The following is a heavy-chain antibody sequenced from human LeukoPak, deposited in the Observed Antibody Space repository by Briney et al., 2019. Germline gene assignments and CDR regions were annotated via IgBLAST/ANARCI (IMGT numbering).Heavy chain of an antibody. D-gene: IGHD3-22*01. V-gene: IGHV3-33*06. Sequence: GGSLRLSCAASGFTFSAFGMHWVRQAPGKGLEWVALVSYDGSHQYYAASVKGRFTISRDNSKSTLSLQMNSLRVEDTAVYYCANFNGLDTSGYYHYWGQGTLVTVSS. CDR2: VSYDGSHQ. CDR3: ANFNGLDTSGYYHY. CDR1: GFTFSAFG. J-gene: IGHJ4*02.